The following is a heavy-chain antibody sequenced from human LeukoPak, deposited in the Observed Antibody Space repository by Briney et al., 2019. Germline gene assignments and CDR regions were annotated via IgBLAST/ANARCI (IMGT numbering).Heavy chain of an antibody. V-gene: IGHV4-39*01. Sequence: SETLSLTCTVSGGSISSSTHYWGWIRHSPGKGLEWIGSMYHSGSISYNPSLRSRVTITVDTSKNQFSLNFNSVTAADTALYFCARNETSGYFDIWGQGTMVTVSS. CDR1: GGSISSSTHY. CDR2: MYHSGSI. D-gene: IGHD3-22*01. CDR3: ARNETSGYFDI. J-gene: IGHJ3*02.